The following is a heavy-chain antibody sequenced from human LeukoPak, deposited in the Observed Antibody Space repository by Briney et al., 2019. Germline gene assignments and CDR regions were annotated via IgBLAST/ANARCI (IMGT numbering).Heavy chain of an antibody. Sequence: PGGSLRLSCAASGFTFSSYGMHWVRQAPGKGLEWVAVIPYDGSNKYYADSVKGRFTISRDNSKNTLYLQMNSLRAEDTAVYYYAKENLLSIAAAGTGFDYWGQGTLVTVSS. D-gene: IGHD6-13*01. CDR1: GFTFSSYG. V-gene: IGHV3-30*18. J-gene: IGHJ4*02. CDR3: AKENLLSIAAAGTGFDY. CDR2: IPYDGSNK.